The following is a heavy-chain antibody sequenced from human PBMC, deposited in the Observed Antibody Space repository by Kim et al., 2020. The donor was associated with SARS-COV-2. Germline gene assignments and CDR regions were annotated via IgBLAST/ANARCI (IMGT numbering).Heavy chain of an antibody. V-gene: IGHV4-31*03. CDR1: GGSISSGGYY. Sequence: SETLSLTCTVSGGSISSGGYYWSWIRQHPGKGLEWIGYIYYSGSTYYNPSLKSRVTIPVDTSKNQFSLKLSSVTAADTAVYYCARRDPDTAMASPWRQGTLVTVSS. J-gene: IGHJ5*02. CDR2: IYYSGST. CDR3: ARRDPDTAMASP. D-gene: IGHD5-18*01.